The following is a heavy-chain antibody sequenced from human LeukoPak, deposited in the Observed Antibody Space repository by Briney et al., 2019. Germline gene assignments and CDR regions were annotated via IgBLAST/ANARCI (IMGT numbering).Heavy chain of an antibody. CDR3: XXXXXYGEYYFDY. V-gene: IGHV3-21*01. CDR1: GFTFSSYS. Sequence: GGSLRLSCAASGFTFSSYSMNWVRQAPGKGLEWVSSISSSSSYIYYADSVKGRFTISRDNAKNSLYLQMNSLRAEDTAVYYXXXXXXYGEYYFDYWGQGTLVTVSS. CDR2: ISSSSSYI. D-gene: IGHD4-17*01. J-gene: IGHJ4*02.